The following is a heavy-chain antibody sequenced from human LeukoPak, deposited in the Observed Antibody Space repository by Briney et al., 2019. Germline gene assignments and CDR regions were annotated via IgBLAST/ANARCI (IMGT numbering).Heavy chain of an antibody. V-gene: IGHV4-4*02. D-gene: IGHD3-10*01. Sequence: SETLSLTCGVSGGSISSSNWWSWVRQPPGKGLEWIGEIYHSGSTYYSPSLKSRVTISLDTSRNQFSLKLNSVTAADTAVYYCAKSNGYGLVDIWGQGTMVTVSS. CDR3: AKSNGYGLVDI. CDR1: GGSISSSNW. J-gene: IGHJ3*02. CDR2: IYHSGST.